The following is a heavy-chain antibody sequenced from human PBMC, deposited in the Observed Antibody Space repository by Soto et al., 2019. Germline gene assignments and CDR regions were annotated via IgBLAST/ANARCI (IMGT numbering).Heavy chain of an antibody. CDR3: ARVLWGYAKKSVVIIDWFDA. CDR2: ISAYNGNT. CDR1: GYTFTSYC. J-gene: IGHJ5*02. Sequence: GASVKVSSKASGYTFTSYCISWLRQAPGQGPEWMGWISAYNGNTNYAQKLQGRVTMTTDTSTSTAYMELRSLRSDDTAVYYCARVLWGYAKKSVVIIDWFDAWGQGTLVTVSA. D-gene: IGHD2-21*01. V-gene: IGHV1-18*01.